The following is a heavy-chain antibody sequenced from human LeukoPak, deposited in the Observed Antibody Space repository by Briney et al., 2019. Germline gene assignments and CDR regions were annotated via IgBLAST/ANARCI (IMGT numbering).Heavy chain of an antibody. CDR2: IYYSGST. D-gene: IGHD2-2*01. CDR1: SVSVNSYY. Sequence: SETLSLTCTVSSVSVNSYYWSWIRQPPGKGLEWIGYIYYSGSTNYNPSLKSRVTISVDTSKNQFSLKLSSVTAADTAVYYCARVPAAPRLYMDVWGQGTTVIVSS. J-gene: IGHJ6*02. CDR3: ARVPAAPRLYMDV. V-gene: IGHV4-59*02.